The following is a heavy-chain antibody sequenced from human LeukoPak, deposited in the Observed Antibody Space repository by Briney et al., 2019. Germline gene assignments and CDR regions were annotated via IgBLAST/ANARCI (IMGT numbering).Heavy chain of an antibody. J-gene: IGHJ4*02. CDR2: ISSGGST. D-gene: IGHD5-24*01. Sequence: QPGGSLRLSCAASGFTFSSYWMSWVRQAPGKGLEWVSVISSGGSTYCADSVKGRFTISRDSSKNTLYLQMKSLRAEDTALYYCSRDRMGTKSFDYWGQGTLVTVSS. CDR3: SRDRMGTKSFDY. V-gene: IGHV3-66*01. CDR1: GFTFSSYW.